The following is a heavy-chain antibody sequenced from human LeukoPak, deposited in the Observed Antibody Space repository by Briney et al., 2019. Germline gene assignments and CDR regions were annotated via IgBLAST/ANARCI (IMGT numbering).Heavy chain of an antibody. Sequence: SETLSLTCTVSGGSISSYYWSCIRQPAGKGLDWIGRIYTSGSTNYNPSLKSRVTMSVDTSKNQFSLKLSSVTAADTAVYYCARDRDYSSNPIYYYYMDVWGKGTTVTVSS. CDR1: GGSISSYY. D-gene: IGHD6-13*01. CDR3: ARDRDYSSNPIYYYYMDV. J-gene: IGHJ6*03. CDR2: IYTSGST. V-gene: IGHV4-4*07.